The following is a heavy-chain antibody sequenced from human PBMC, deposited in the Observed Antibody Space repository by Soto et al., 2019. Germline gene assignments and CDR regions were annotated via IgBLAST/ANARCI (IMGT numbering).Heavy chain of an antibody. V-gene: IGHV4-39*01. CDR3: ARQASGYYYGWFDP. D-gene: IGHD3-22*01. J-gene: IGHJ5*02. CDR1: GGSILDSTYY. Sequence: PSETLSLTCTVSGGSILDSTYYWAWIRQSPGKGLEWIGTIFYSGGTFYTPSLKSRVTMSVDTSNNQFSLKLSSVTAADTAVYYCARQASGYYYGWFDPWGHGTLVTVSS. CDR2: IFYSGGT.